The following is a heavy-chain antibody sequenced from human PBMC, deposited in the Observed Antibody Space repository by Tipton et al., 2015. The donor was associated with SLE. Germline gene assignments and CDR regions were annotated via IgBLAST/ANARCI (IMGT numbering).Heavy chain of an antibody. Sequence: TLSLTCTVSGAPITYNYWSWIRQPPGKGLEWIGYIDDSGSTNYNPSLKSRVTISEDTSKNQFSLKLSSVTAADTAVYYCARHFLAPDYWGQGTLVTVSS. CDR3: ARHFLAPDY. CDR2: IDDSGST. CDR1: GAPITYNY. D-gene: IGHD3-3*02. J-gene: IGHJ4*02. V-gene: IGHV4-59*13.